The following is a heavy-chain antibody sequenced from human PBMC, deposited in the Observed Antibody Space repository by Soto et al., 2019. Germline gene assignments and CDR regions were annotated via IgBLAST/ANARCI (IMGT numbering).Heavy chain of an antibody. Sequence: QVQLEQSGAEVKKAGSSVRDSCQASGHTFSTYGISWVRQAPGQGLEWMGGIIPTFGTGHYAQKLQGRVTITADKSTSTAYMELTSLTSEDTAVYYCATGESGSWLLAYWGQGTLVSVSS. CDR2: IIPTFGTG. J-gene: IGHJ4*02. CDR3: ATGESGSWLLAY. D-gene: IGHD6-13*01. CDR1: GHTFSTYG. V-gene: IGHV1-69*06.